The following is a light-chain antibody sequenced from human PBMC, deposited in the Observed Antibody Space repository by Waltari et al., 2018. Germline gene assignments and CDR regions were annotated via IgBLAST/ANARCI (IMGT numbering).Light chain of an antibody. CDR2: KAS. Sequence: IQVTQSPSTLSASVGDRVTITCRATQSISNWLAWYQKKPGKAPKLLIYKASTLESGVPSRFSGSGSGTEFTLTISSLQAEDVALYYCQQYYSAPLTFGGGTKVEIK. V-gene: IGKV1-5*01. J-gene: IGKJ4*01. CDR1: QSISNW. CDR3: QQYYSAPLT.